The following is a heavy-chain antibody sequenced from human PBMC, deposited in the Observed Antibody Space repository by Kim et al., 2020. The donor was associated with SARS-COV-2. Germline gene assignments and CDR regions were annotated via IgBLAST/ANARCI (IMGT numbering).Heavy chain of an antibody. CDR2: IYYSGST. CDR3: ARLPPPEGDFWSGPYRISLYYYYYGMDV. J-gene: IGHJ6*02. D-gene: IGHD3-3*01. CDR1: GGSISSSSYY. Sequence: SETLSLTCTVSGGSISSSSYYWGWIRQPPGKGLEWIGSIYYSGSTYYNPSLKSRVTISVDTSKNQFSLKLSSVTAADTAVYYCARLPPPEGDFWSGPYRISLYYYYYGMDVWGQGTTVTVSS. V-gene: IGHV4-39*01.